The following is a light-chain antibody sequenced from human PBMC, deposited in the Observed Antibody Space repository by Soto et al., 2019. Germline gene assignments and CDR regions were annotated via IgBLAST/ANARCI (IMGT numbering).Light chain of an antibody. CDR1: QRLSGY. CDR2: DVS. J-gene: IGKJ1*01. CDR3: QQRGSPTWT. V-gene: IGKV3-11*01. Sequence: DILLTQSPASLSLFPGERATLSCRASQRLSGYIAWYQQKPGQAPRLFIYDVSTRAFGVPARFSGSGSGTEFTLTISNLEPDDFAVYHCQQRGSPTWTFGEGTKLEIK.